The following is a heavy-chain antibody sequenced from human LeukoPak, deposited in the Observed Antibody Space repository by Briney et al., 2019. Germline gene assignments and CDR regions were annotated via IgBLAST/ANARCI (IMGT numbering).Heavy chain of an antibody. CDR2: ISDSGGST. J-gene: IGHJ1*01. V-gene: IGHV3-23*01. CDR3: AKEAVRSSIAVAGTRYFQH. CDR1: GFTFSRYG. D-gene: IGHD6-13*01. Sequence: PGGSLRLSCAASGFTFSRYGMSWVRQAPRKGLEWVSAISDSGGSTFYADSVKGRFTISRDNSKNTLYLQMNSLRAEDTAVYYCAKEAVRSSIAVAGTRYFQHWGQGTLVTVSS.